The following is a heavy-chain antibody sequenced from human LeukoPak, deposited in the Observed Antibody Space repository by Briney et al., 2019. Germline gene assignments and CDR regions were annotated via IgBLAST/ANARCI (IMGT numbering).Heavy chain of an antibody. D-gene: IGHD7-27*01. CDR2: TRGSGSGM. CDR3: ARDDNWGFDY. Sequence: GGSLRLSCAASGFAFSDYSLNWVRQAPGKGLEWVANTRGSGSGMGSGNYYAGSVKGRFTISRDNAKRSLYLQMNSLRAEDTAFYYCARDDNWGFDYLGQGALVTVSS. J-gene: IGHJ4*02. CDR1: GFAFSDYS. V-gene: IGHV3-21*05.